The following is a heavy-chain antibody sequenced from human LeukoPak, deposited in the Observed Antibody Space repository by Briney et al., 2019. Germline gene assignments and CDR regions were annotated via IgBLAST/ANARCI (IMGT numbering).Heavy chain of an antibody. CDR1: GFNFGSYA. J-gene: IGHJ4*02. Sequence: GWSLRLSCAACGFNFGSYAMTWVRKAPGKGLEWVSVISADSATTFYADSVKGRFTISRDNAKNTVFLQMSSLRAEDTALYYCARKSASGNYPLDYWGQGTLVIVLS. CDR3: ARKSASGNYPLDY. CDR2: ISADSATT. V-gene: IGHV3-23*01. D-gene: IGHD3-10*01.